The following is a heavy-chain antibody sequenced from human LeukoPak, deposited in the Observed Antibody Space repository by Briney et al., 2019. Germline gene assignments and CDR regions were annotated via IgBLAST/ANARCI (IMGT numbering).Heavy chain of an antibody. V-gene: IGHV3-21*04. CDR3: AKGVGGYLHYYFDQ. D-gene: IGHD5-12*01. Sequence: GGSLRLSCAASGFTFSDYSMTWVRQAPGKGREWVSSISSSARSQYHPDSLKGRLSISRDNATNSVYLQINSLRAEDTAVYYCAKGVGGYLHYYFDQWGQGTLVTVSS. CDR1: GFTFSDYS. CDR2: ISSSARSQ. J-gene: IGHJ4*02.